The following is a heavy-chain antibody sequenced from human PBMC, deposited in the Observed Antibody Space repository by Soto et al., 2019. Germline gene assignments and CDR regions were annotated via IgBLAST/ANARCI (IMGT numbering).Heavy chain of an antibody. Sequence: GASVKVSCKASGGTFSSYAISWVRQAPGQGLEWMGGIIPIFGTANYAQKFQGRVTITADESTSTAYMELSSLRSEDTAVYYCARCGGQSGYYTADLFDDAFDIWGQGTMVTVS. V-gene: IGHV1-69*13. J-gene: IGHJ3*02. D-gene: IGHD3-3*01. CDR3: ARCGGQSGYYTADLFDDAFDI. CDR1: GGTFSSYA. CDR2: IIPIFGTA.